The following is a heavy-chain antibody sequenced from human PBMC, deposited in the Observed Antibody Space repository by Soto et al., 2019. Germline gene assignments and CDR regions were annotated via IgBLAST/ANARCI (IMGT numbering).Heavy chain of an antibody. Sequence: PCQPKKVSWKGAGYSIINFWSGWVRQTPGKGLEWMGIIFPSDSDTKYRPPFQGQVTISADLSISTAYLQWSSLKASDIAIYYCATPYLNYDNWGQGTVVTVSS. J-gene: IGHJ4*02. CDR3: ATPYLNYDN. CDR1: GYSIINFW. CDR2: IFPSDSDT. V-gene: IGHV5-51*01.